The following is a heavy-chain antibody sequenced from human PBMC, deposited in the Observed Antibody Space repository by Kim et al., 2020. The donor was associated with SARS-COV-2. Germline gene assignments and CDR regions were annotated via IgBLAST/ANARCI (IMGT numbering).Heavy chain of an antibody. Sequence: SETLSLTCTVSGGSISSGCYYWSWIRQHPGKGLEWIGYIYYSGSTYYNPSLKSRVTISVDTSKNQFSLKLSSVTAADTAVYYCARDRGTMVRGEFDYWGQGTLVTVSS. CDR3: ARDRGTMVRGEFDY. CDR1: GGSISSGCYY. D-gene: IGHD3-10*01. V-gene: IGHV4-31*03. CDR2: IYYSGST. J-gene: IGHJ4*02.